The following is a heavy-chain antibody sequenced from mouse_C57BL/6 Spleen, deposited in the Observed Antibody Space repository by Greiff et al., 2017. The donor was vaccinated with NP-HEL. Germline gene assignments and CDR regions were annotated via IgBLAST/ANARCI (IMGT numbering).Heavy chain of an antibody. CDR3: ARGYGSSRYFFDF. CDR2: IPPRSGNT. D-gene: IGHD1-1*01. CDR1: GYTFTSYG. V-gene: IGHV1-81*01. J-gene: IGHJ2*01. Sequence: VQLQQSGAELARPGASVKLSCKASGYTFTSYGISWVKQNTRQGLEWIGEIPPRSGNTYSHEKFKGKATLTADKSSSTAYMELRSLTSEDSAVYFCARGYGSSRYFFDFWGLGTTLTVSS.